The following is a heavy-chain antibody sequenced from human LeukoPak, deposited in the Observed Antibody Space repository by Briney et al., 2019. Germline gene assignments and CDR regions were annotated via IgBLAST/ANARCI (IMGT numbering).Heavy chain of an antibody. J-gene: IGHJ4*02. CDR2: IRYDGSTK. CDR3: AKGHLXNIVLVSAGIRPYXXFDX. Sequence: GGSLRLSCAASGFTFSSYGMHWVRQAPGKGLEWVAFIRYDGSTKYYADSVKGRFTIFRDNSKNTLYLQMNSLRAEDTAVYYCAKGHLXNIVLVSAGIRPYXXFDXXGQGXXVT. D-gene: IGHD2-2*02. V-gene: IGHV3-30*02. CDR1: GFTFSSYG.